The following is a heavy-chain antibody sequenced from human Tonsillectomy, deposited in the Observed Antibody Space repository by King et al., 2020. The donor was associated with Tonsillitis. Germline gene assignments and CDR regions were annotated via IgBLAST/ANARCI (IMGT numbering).Heavy chain of an antibody. CDR1: GGSINSGDHF. J-gene: IGHJ4*02. V-gene: IGHV4-39*01. D-gene: IGHD1-26*01. CDR3: ARYVSGSFDY. Sequence: QLQESGPGVVKPSETLSLTCTVSGGSINSGDHFWAWIRQPPGKGLEWIGYMYYSGAIFYNLSLKSRVTISGGTSENRFSLKCSSVTAADTAIYFCARYVSGSFDYWGQGALVTVSS. CDR2: MYYSGAI.